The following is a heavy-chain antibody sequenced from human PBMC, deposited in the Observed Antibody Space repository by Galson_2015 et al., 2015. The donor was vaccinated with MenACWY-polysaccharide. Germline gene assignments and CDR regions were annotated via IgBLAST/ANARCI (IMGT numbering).Heavy chain of an antibody. CDR2: INVGNGNT. J-gene: IGHJ4*02. Sequence: QSGAEVKKPGASVKVSCKASGYRFTSYGLHWLRQAPGQRPEWMGWINVGNGNTKSSQKFRGRVNITRDTSATTVHMALSGLRSDDTAVYYCARARLRTTTVVTPDYFLDSWGQGTLVTVSS. CDR3: ARARLRTTTVVTPDYFLDS. CDR1: GYRFTSYG. V-gene: IGHV1-3*01. D-gene: IGHD2/OR15-2a*01.